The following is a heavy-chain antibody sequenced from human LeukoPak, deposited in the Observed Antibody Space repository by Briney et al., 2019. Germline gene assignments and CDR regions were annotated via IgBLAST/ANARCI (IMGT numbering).Heavy chain of an antibody. Sequence: GASVKVSCKASGGTFSSYAISWVRQAPGQGLEWMGRIIPILGIANYAQKFQGRVTITADKSTSTAYMELSSLRSEDTAVYYYAGGLGSESYYGSWGQGTLVTVSS. CDR3: AGGLGSESYYGS. V-gene: IGHV1-69*04. J-gene: IGHJ5*02. D-gene: IGHD3-10*01. CDR2: IIPILGIA. CDR1: GGTFSSYA.